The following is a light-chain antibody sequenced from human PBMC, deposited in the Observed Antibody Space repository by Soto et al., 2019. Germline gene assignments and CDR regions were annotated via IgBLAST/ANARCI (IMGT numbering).Light chain of an antibody. J-gene: IGKJ4*01. V-gene: IGKV3-11*01. CDR2: DAS. Sequence: EIVLTQSPATLSSSPGDRAILSCRASQSVGSNLAWYQQKPGQAPRLLIYDASNRASGIPARFSGSGSGTDFTLTIGNLEPEDFAVYYCQQRGTWPPLPFGGGTKVQIK. CDR3: QQRGTWPPLP. CDR1: QSVGSN.